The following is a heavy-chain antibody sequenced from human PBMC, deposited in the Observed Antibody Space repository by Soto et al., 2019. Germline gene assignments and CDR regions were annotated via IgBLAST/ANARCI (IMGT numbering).Heavy chain of an antibody. CDR1: GGSINSVDYY. CDR2: TSYFGTT. V-gene: IGHV4-30-4*01. CDR3: ARVQRDTAMGHFDY. J-gene: IGHJ4*02. D-gene: IGHD5-18*01. Sequence: QVQLQESGPGLVKPSQTLSLICSVSGGSINSVDYYWSWIRQTPGKGLEWIGYTSYFGTTDYMPSLKRRVTMSVDPSKNQFSLKLSSVTAADTAVYYCARVQRDTAMGHFDYWGQGTLVVVSS.